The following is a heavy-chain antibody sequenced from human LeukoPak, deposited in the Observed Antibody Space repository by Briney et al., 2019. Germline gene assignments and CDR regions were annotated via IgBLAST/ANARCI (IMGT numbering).Heavy chain of an antibody. V-gene: IGHV1-18*01. CDR2: ISAYNGNT. J-gene: IGHJ4*02. CDR1: GYTFTSYG. D-gene: IGHD4-17*01. Sequence: VSVKVSCKASGYTFTSYGISWVRQAPGQGLERMGWISAYNGNTNYAQKLQGRVTMTTDTSTSTAYMELRSLRSDDTAVYYCARDPFDYDDFRGYFDYWGQGTLVAVSS. CDR3: ARDPFDYDDFRGYFDY.